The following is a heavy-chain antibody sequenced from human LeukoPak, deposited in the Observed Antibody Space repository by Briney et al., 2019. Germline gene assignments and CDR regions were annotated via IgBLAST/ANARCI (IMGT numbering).Heavy chain of an antibody. D-gene: IGHD4-17*01. CDR2: INHSGST. Sequence: SETLSLTCAVYGGSFSGYYWSWIRQPPGKGPEWIGEINHSGSTNYNPSLKSRVTISVDTSKNQFSLKLSSVTAADTAVYYCARGTMTTMTYYFDYWGQGTLVTVSS. J-gene: IGHJ4*02. CDR1: GGSFSGYY. V-gene: IGHV4-34*01. CDR3: ARGTMTTMTYYFDY.